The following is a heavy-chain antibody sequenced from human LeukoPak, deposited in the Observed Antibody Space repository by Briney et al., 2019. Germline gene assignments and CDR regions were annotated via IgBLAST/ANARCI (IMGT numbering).Heavy chain of an antibody. Sequence: GGSLRLSCAASGFTFSSYSMNWVRQAPGKGLEWVSTISGGDGTTYYADSVKGRFTISRDNSKNMLYLQMNSLRAEDTAVYYCARWTDWYFDLWGRGTLVTVSS. V-gene: IGHV3-23*01. CDR2: ISGGDGTT. J-gene: IGHJ2*01. CDR3: ARWTDWYFDL. D-gene: IGHD3/OR15-3a*01. CDR1: GFTFSSYS.